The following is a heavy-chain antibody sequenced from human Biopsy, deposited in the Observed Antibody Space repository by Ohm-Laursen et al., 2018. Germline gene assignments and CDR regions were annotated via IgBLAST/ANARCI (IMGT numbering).Heavy chain of an antibody. J-gene: IGHJ1*01. Sequence: SDTLSLPCTVSGGSFTGHYWTWIRQPPGKGLEWIGHIPHTGYTIYKSSLESRVTISLDTSRKHFSLRLTYLAAADTAVYYCARGSNEYGGLYFPHWGQGTLVTVSS. V-gene: IGHV4-59*11. CDR2: IPHTGYT. CDR3: ARGSNEYGGLYFPH. D-gene: IGHD4-23*01. CDR1: GGSFTGHY.